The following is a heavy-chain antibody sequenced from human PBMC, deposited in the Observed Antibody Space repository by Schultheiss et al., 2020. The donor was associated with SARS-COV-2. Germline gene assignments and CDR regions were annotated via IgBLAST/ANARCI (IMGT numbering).Heavy chain of an antibody. J-gene: IGHJ3*02. CDR1: GGSISSSSYY. V-gene: IGHV4-39*01. D-gene: IGHD4-17*01. Sequence: SQTLSLTCTVSGGSISSSSYYWGWIRQPPGKGLEWIGSIYTSGSTNYNPSLKSRVTISVDTSKNQFSLKLSSVTAADTAVYYCARHSFRRDYGATGGAFDIWGQGTMVTVSS. CDR3: ARHSFRRDYGATGGAFDI. CDR2: IYTSGST.